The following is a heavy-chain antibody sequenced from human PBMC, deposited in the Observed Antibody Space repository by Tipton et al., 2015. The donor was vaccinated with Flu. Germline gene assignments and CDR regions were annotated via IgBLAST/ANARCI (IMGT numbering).Heavy chain of an antibody. Sequence: GSLRLSCSVSGGSINSYYWGWIRQFPGKGLEWIGTVSRTGSTIYNPSLKSRVTLSIDTSKNQFSLKMKSVTATDMAVYYCARRDYSNYVSDPKSWFDPWGQGTLVAVSS. CDR1: GGSINSYY. V-gene: IGHV4-59*08. CDR3: ARRDYSNYVSDPKSWFDP. D-gene: IGHD4-11*01. CDR2: VSRTGST. J-gene: IGHJ5*02.